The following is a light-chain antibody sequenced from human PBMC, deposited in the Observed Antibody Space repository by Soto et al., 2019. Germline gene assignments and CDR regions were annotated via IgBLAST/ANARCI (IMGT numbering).Light chain of an antibody. CDR2: EVT. V-gene: IGLV2-14*01. CDR1: SSDVGFFNY. Sequence: QSALTQPASVSGSPGQSITLSCTGTSSDVGFFNYVSWYQQHPGKAPKLMIYEVTNRPSGVSIRFSGSKSGNTASLTISGLQGEDEADYYCCSYRSVNTVVFGRGTKLTVL. J-gene: IGLJ2*01. CDR3: CSYRSVNTVV.